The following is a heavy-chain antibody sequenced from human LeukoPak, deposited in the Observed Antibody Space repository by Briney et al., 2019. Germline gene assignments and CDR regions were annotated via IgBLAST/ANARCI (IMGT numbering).Heavy chain of an antibody. CDR2: IIPSGGTT. CDR3: AKRIQSAMATGY. CDR1: GFTFSNYG. D-gene: IGHD5-18*01. Sequence: GGTLRLSCTASGFTFSNYGMNWVRQAPGKGLEWVSGIIPSGGTTYYADSVKGRFTISRDNSQNTMYLQMNSLRAEDTAVYYCAKRIQSAMATGYWGQGTLVTVSS. V-gene: IGHV3-23*01. J-gene: IGHJ4*02.